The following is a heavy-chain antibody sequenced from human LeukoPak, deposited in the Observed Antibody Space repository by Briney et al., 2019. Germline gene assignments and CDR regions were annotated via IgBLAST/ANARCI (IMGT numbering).Heavy chain of an antibody. V-gene: IGHV3-21*01. CDR3: ARSKWELLGDAFDI. Sequence: GGSLRLSCAASGFTFSSHSMNWVRQAPGKGLEGVSSIGSSTSYMYYADSLKGRFTISRDNAKNSLFLQMNSLRAEDTAVYYCARSKWELLGDAFDIWGQGTMVTVSS. D-gene: IGHD1-26*01. J-gene: IGHJ3*02. CDR2: IGSSTSYM. CDR1: GFTFSSHS.